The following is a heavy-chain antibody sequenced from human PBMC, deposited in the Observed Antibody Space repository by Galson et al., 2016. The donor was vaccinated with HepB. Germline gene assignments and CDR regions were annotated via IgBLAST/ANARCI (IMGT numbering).Heavy chain of an antibody. Sequence: SLRLSCAASGFTFSSYAMSWVRQAPGMGLEWVSSISGDGAPYYVDSMKGRFTISRDNSKDTLYLQMISLRAEDTAVYYCARDRGFYSSTWDWGQGTLVTVSS. CDR1: GFTFSSYA. CDR3: ARDRGFYSSTWD. CDR2: ISGDGAP. D-gene: IGHD2-2*01. J-gene: IGHJ4*02. V-gene: IGHV3-23*01.